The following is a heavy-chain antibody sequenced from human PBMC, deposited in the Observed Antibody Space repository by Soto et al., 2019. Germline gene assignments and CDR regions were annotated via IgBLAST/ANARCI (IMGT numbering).Heavy chain of an antibody. Sequence: SGPTLVNPTQTLTLTYTFSGFSPSTSGMCVSWIRQPPGKALEWLALIDWDDDKYYSKSLKTRLTISKDTSKNQVVLTMTNMDPVDTATYYCARISSCAITFLVDYWGQGTLVTVSS. V-gene: IGHV2-70*01. CDR1: GFSPSTSGMC. CDR2: IDWDDDK. CDR3: ARISSCAITFLVDY. D-gene: IGHD6-6*01. J-gene: IGHJ4*02.